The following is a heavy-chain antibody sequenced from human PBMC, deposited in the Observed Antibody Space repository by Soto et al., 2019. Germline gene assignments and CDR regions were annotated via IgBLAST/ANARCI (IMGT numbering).Heavy chain of an antibody. CDR3: ARQRGPHPQQQLVLFTGRSNWFDP. CDR1: GDSVSSNSAA. D-gene: IGHD6-13*01. Sequence: PSQTLSLTCAISGDSVSSNSAAWNWIRQSPSRGLEWLGRTYYRSKWYNDYAVSVKSRITINPDTSKNKFSLQLNSVTPEDTAVYYCARQRGPHPQQQLVLFTGRSNWFDPWGQGTLVTVSS. J-gene: IGHJ5*02. V-gene: IGHV6-1*01. CDR2: TYYRSKWYN.